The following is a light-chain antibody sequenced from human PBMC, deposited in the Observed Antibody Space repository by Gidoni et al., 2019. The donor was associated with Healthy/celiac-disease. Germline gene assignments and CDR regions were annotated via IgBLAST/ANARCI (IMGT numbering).Light chain of an antibody. CDR1: QSISSY. V-gene: IGKV1-39*01. CDR3: QQSYSTPIT. Sequence: DIQMTQSPSSLSASVGDRVTITCRASQSISSYLNWYQQKPGKAPKLLIYAASSLQSGVPSRFSGSGSGTDFTLTISSLQPEDFATYYFQQSYSTPITFXXXTRLEIK. J-gene: IGKJ5*01. CDR2: AAS.